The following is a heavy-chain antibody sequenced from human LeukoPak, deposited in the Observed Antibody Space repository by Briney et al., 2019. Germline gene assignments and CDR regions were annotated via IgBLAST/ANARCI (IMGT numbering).Heavy chain of an antibody. D-gene: IGHD3-22*01. CDR2: INPSGGST. V-gene: IGHV1-46*01. CDR3: ARDLIFYYDSSGLGY. Sequence: ASVTVSCKASGYTFTSYYMHWVRQAPGQGLEWMGIINPSGGSTSYAQKFQGRVTMTRDTSTSTVYMELSSLRSEDTAVYYCARDLIFYYDSSGLGYWGQGTLVAVSS. J-gene: IGHJ4*02. CDR1: GYTFTSYY.